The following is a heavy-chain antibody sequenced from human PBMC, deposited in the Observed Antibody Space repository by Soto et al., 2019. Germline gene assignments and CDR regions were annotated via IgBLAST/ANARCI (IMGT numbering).Heavy chain of an antibody. CDR2: TYYSGST. Sequence: QVQLQESGPRLVKPSETLSLTCTVSGGSLIAYYWNWVRQPPGTGLQWLGYTYYSGSTTYNPSLKSRVTIAVDSSKNQFSLKLVSVTPADTAVYYCARVRGTAGKRYFDYWGPGTLVTVSS. J-gene: IGHJ4*02. CDR1: GGSLIAYY. V-gene: IGHV4-59*01. D-gene: IGHD6-13*01. CDR3: ARVRGTAGKRYFDY.